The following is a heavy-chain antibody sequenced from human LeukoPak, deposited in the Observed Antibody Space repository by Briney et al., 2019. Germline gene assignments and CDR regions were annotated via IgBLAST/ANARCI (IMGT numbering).Heavy chain of an antibody. V-gene: IGHV4-38-2*02. CDR2: IYHSGST. CDR3: ATQIAAAGLNYYYYYMDV. CDR1: GYSISSGYY. D-gene: IGHD6-13*01. J-gene: IGHJ6*03. Sequence: PSEALSLTCTVSGYSISSGYYWGWIRQPPGKGLEWIGSIYHSGSTYYNPSLKSRVTISVDTSKNQFSLKLSSVTAADTAVYYCATQIAAAGLNYYYYYMDVWGKGTTVTVSS.